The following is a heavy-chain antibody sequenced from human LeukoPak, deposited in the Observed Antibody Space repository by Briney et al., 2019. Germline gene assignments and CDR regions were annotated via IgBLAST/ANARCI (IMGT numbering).Heavy chain of an antibody. J-gene: IGHJ4*02. CDR2: INHSGST. V-gene: IGHV4-34*01. CDR3: ARGRSDCSGGSCYFDY. Sequence: SETLTLTCAVYGGSFSGYYWSWIRQPPGKGLEWIGEINHSGSTNHNPSLKSRVTISVDTSKNQFSLKLSSVTAADTAVYYCARGRSDCSGGSCYFDYWGQGTLVTVSS. CDR1: GGSFSGYY. D-gene: IGHD2-15*01.